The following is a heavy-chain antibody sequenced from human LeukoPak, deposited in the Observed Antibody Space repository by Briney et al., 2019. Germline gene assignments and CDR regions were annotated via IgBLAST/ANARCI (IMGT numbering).Heavy chain of an antibody. CDR3: ARGDPDYYDSSGYFDY. J-gene: IGHJ4*02. Sequence: ASVKVSCKASGYTFTSYGISWVRQAPGQGLEWMGWISAYNGNTNYAQKLQGRVTMTTDTSTSTAYMELRSLRSDDTAVYYCARGDPDYYDSSGYFDYWGQGTLVTVSS. CDR2: ISAYNGNT. CDR1: GYTFTSYG. V-gene: IGHV1-18*01. D-gene: IGHD3-22*01.